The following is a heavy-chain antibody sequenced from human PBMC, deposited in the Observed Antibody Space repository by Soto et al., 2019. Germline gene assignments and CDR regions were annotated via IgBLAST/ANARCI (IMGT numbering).Heavy chain of an antibody. Sequence: QVQLVQSGAEVKKPGASVKVSCKASGYTFTSYDINWVRQATGQGLEWMGWMNPNSGNTGYAQKLQGRVTRTRNTSTSTAYMELSSLRSEDTAVYYCARHGIAAAGVLYYFDYWGQGTLVTVSS. CDR2: MNPNSGNT. D-gene: IGHD6-13*01. CDR1: GYTFTSYD. CDR3: ARHGIAAAGVLYYFDY. J-gene: IGHJ4*02. V-gene: IGHV1-8*01.